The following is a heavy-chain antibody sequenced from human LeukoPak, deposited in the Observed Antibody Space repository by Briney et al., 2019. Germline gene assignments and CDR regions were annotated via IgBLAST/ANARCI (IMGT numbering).Heavy chain of an antibody. D-gene: IGHD1-14*01. J-gene: IGHJ3*02. CDR2: IYPGDSDT. V-gene: IGHV5-51*01. CDR1: GYSFTNYW. CDR3: ARHVTTASAARGFDI. Sequence: GESLKISCKGSGYSFTNYWIGWVRQMPGKGLEWMGIIYPGDSDTRYSPSFQGQVTISADKSISTAYLQWSSLKASDTAMYYCARHVTTASAARGFDIWGQGTMVTVSS.